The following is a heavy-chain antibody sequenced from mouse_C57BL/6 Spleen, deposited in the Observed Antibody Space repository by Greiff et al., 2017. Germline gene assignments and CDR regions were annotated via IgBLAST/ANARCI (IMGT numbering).Heavy chain of an antibody. D-gene: IGHD1-1*02. CDR2: IDPNSGGT. J-gene: IGHJ4*01. CDR1: GYTFTSYW. V-gene: IGHV1-72*01. Sequence: VQLQQSGAELVKPGASVKLSCKASGYTFTSYWMHWVKQRPGRGLEWIGRIDPNSGGTKYNEKFKSKATLTVDKPSSTAYMQLSSLTSEESAVYYWARGGIEVLWIDARDYWGKGPSVTVA. CDR3: ARGGIEVLWIDARDY.